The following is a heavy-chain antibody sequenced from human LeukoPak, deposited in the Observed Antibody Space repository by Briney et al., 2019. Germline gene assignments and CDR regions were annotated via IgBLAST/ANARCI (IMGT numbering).Heavy chain of an antibody. Sequence: ASVKVSCKASGYTFTGYAMHWVRQAPGQRLEWMGWINAGNGNTKYSQKFQGRVTITRDTSASTAYMELSSLRSEDTAVYYCAVSYLPGYYYGMDVWGQGTTVTVSS. CDR3: AVSYLPGYYYGMDV. D-gene: IGHD3-9*01. CDR2: INAGNGNT. CDR1: GYTFTGYA. V-gene: IGHV1-3*01. J-gene: IGHJ6*02.